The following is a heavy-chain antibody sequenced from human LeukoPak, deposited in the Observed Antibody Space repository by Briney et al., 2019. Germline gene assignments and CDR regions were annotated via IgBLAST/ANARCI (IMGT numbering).Heavy chain of an antibody. CDR3: ARGLGDYYDTSDYYYAVPAH. V-gene: IGHV1-8*01. Sequence: GASVKVSCKASGYTFTTYDITWVRQATGQGLEWMGWMNPNSGDTAYAQKFQGRVAMTRDTSISTAYMELSSVTSEDTAVYYCARGLGDYYDTSDYYYAVPAHWGQGTLVTVSS. J-gene: IGHJ4*02. CDR1: GYTFTTYD. D-gene: IGHD3-22*01. CDR2: MNPNSGDT.